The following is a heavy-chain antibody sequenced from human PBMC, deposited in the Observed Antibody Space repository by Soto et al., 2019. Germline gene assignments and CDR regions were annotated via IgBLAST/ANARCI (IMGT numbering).Heavy chain of an antibody. V-gene: IGHV1-24*01. CDR2: FDPEDGET. J-gene: IGHJ5*02. CDR3: ATGLYGSGSHMDVDNWFDT. Sequence: GASVKVSCKVSGYTLTELSMHWVRQAPGKGLEWMGGFDPEDGETIYAQKFQGRVTMTEDTSTDTAYMELSSLRSEDTAVYYCATGLYGSGSHMDVDNWFDTWGQGTLVTVSS. D-gene: IGHD3-10*01. CDR1: GYTLTELS.